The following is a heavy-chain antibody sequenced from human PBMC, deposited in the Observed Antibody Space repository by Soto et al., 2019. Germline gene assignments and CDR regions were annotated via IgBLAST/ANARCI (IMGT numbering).Heavy chain of an antibody. CDR3: ARGGSGWPFDY. Sequence: QVQIVQSGAEVKKPGASVKVSCKASGYTFSSYAIYWVRQAPGQRLEWMGWINAGNGNTEHSQKFHGIVTIRRDTSGHTAYMELSSLRSEDTAGYYCARGGSGWPFDYWGQGTLVTVSS. D-gene: IGHD6-19*01. CDR2: INAGNGNT. V-gene: IGHV1-3*01. CDR1: GYTFSSYA. J-gene: IGHJ4*02.